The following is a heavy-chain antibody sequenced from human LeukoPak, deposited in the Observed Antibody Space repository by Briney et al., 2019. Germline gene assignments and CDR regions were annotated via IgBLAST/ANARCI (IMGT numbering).Heavy chain of an antibody. CDR3: AAEDYYDSSGRDFDI. CDR1: GFTFTSSA. J-gene: IGHJ3*02. D-gene: IGHD3-22*01. Sequence: SVKVSCTASGFTFTSSAMQWVRQARGQRLEWIGWIVVGSGNTNYAQKFQERVTITRDMSTSTAYMELSSLRSEDTAVYYCAAEDYYDSSGRDFDIWGQGTMVTVSS. CDR2: IVVGSGNT. V-gene: IGHV1-58*02.